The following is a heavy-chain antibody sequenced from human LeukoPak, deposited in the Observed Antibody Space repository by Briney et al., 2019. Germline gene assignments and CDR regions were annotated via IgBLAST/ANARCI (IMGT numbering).Heavy chain of an antibody. CDR1: GFTFSGSA. J-gene: IGHJ4*01. V-gene: IGHV3-73*01. Sequence: GGSLRLSCAASGFTFSGSALHWVRQASGKGPEWVGRIRSTANGYATAYAASVKGRFTISRDDSKNTAYLQMDSLKTEDTAVYYCTGNYYGSGSYADFDYWGQGTLVTVSS. D-gene: IGHD3-10*01. CDR3: TGNYYGSGSYADFDY. CDR2: IRSTANGYAT.